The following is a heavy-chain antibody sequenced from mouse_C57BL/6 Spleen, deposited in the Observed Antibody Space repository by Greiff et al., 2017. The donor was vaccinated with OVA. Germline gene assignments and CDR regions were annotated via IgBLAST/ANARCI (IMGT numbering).Heavy chain of an antibody. CDR1: GYTFTSYW. Sequence: VQLQQSGAELVRPGSSVKLSCKASGYTFTSYWMHWVKQRPIQGLEWIGNIDPSDSETNYNHKFKDKATLTVDTSSSTAYMQLSSLTSEASAVFVCARGIFDYHGDYWGKGTTLTVSS. CDR3: ARGIFDYHGDY. J-gene: IGHJ2*01. V-gene: IGHV1-52*01. CDR2: IDPSDSET. D-gene: IGHD1-1*01.